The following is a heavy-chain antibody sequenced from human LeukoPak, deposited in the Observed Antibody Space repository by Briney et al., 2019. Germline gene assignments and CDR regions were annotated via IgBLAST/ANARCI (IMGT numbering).Heavy chain of an antibody. J-gene: IGHJ3*02. Sequence: GGSLRLSCAASGFTFTIFGLNWVRQAPGRVPEWVSYIDARSGITYYADSVQGRFTISRDNAQESVFLQMNSLRADDTAVYYCARTYDFGRGPPGDAFDNWGPGTLVTVSS. CDR1: GFTFTIFG. CDR3: ARTYDFGRGPPGDAFDN. D-gene: IGHD3-3*01. CDR2: IDARSGIT. V-gene: IGHV3-48*01.